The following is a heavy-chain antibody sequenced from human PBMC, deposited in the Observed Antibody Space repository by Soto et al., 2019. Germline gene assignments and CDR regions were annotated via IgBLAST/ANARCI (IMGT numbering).Heavy chain of an antibody. Sequence: SETLSLTCTVAGGSISSSSYYWGWISQPPGKGLEWIGSIYYSGSTYYNPSLKSRVTISVDTSKNQFSLKLSSVTAADTAVYYCARHSLYYDFWSGYSHWFDPWGQGTLVTVSS. CDR2: IYYSGST. V-gene: IGHV4-39*01. CDR3: ARHSLYYDFWSGYSHWFDP. J-gene: IGHJ5*02. D-gene: IGHD3-3*01. CDR1: GGSISSSSYY.